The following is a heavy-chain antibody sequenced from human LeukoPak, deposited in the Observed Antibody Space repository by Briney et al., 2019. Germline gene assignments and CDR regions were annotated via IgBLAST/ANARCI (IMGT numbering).Heavy chain of an antibody. V-gene: IGHV4-61*02. CDR2: IYTSGST. J-gene: IGHJ4*02. CDR1: GGSISSGSYY. Sequence: SETLSLTCTVSGGSISSGSYYWSWIRQPAGKGLEWIGRIYTSGSTNYNPSLKSRVTISVDTSKNQFSLKLSSVTAADTAVYYCARGRSSIAVAGRDYFDYWGQGTLVTVSS. D-gene: IGHD6-19*01. CDR3: ARGRSSIAVAGRDYFDY.